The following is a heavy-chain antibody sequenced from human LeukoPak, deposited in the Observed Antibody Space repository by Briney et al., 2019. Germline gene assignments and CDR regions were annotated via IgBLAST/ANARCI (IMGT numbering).Heavy chain of an antibody. J-gene: IGHJ5*02. CDR1: GGSINIYY. D-gene: IGHD4-17*01. Sequence: SETLSLTCTVSGGSINIYYWSWIRQPAGKGLEWIGRIYTSGSTNYNPSLKTRVTMSVDTSKNQFSLKLSSVTAADTAVYYCARGPLTVTRGFDPWGQGTLVTVSS. CDR2: IYTSGST. V-gene: IGHV4-4*07. CDR3: ARGPLTVTRGFDP.